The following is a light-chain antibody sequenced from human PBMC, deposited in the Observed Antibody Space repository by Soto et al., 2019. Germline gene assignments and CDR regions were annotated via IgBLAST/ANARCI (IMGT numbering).Light chain of an antibody. V-gene: IGLV2-14*01. CDR1: SSDVGGYDY. J-gene: IGLJ1*01. Sequence: QSALTPPASVSGSPGQSITISCTGSSSDVGGYDYVSWYQQHPGTAPRLIIFEVTNRPSGVSNRFSGSKSGNTASLTISGLQAEDEADYYYTSYASSSTQVFGTGTKVTVL. CDR2: EVT. CDR3: TSYASSSTQV.